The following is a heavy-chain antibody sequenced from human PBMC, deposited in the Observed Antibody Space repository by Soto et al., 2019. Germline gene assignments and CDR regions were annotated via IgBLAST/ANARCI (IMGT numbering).Heavy chain of an antibody. V-gene: IGHV3-30*03. CDR3: ARDGVGANGPHGY. CDR2: ISSDGGDT. CDR1: GFTFSSYG. D-gene: IGHD1-26*01. J-gene: IGHJ4*02. Sequence: GGSLRLSCAASGFTFSSYGMHWVRQAPGKGLEWVAVISSDGGDTYYADSIKGRFIISRDNSKYTLSLQMNSLRPEDTAVYYCARDGVGANGPHGYWGQGTPVTVSS.